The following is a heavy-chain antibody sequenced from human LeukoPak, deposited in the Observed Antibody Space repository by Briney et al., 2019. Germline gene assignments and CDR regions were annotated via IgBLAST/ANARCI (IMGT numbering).Heavy chain of an antibody. CDR1: GFTFSNHG. Sequence: GGSLRLSCAASGFTFSNHGMHWVRQAPGKGLEWVALIWYDGSNKEYAGSVKGRFTISRDNSKNTLYLQMNSLRDEDTAVYYCARDIQLSTWGLGTMVTVSS. J-gene: IGHJ3*01. V-gene: IGHV3-33*01. CDR3: ARDIQLST. D-gene: IGHD5-24*01. CDR2: IWYDGSNK.